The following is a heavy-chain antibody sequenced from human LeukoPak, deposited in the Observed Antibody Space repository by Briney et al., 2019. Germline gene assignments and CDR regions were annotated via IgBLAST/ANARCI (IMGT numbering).Heavy chain of an antibody. CDR1: GYTLTDYY. Sequence: ASVKVSCKASGYTLTDYYMRWVRQAPGQGLEWMGRINPNSGGTNYAQKFQGRVTMTRDTSISTVYMELSRLRSDDTAVYYCARVGYYESSGYYEYWGQGTLVTVS. CDR3: ARVGYYESSGYYEY. V-gene: IGHV1-2*06. CDR2: INPNSGGT. D-gene: IGHD3-22*01. J-gene: IGHJ4*02.